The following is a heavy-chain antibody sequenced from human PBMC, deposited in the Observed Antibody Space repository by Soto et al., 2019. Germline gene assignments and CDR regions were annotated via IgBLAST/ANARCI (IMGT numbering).Heavy chain of an antibody. CDR3: AISHSRGRTNL. Sequence: SETLSLTCAVSRGSSSSSNWWRWVRQPPGKGLEWIGEIYHSGSTNYNPSLKSRVTISVDKSKNQFSLKLSSVTAADTAVYYCAISHSRGRTNLWVQGTLVTVSS. J-gene: IGHJ4*02. D-gene: IGHD6-19*01. V-gene: IGHV4-4*02. CDR1: RGSSSSSNW. CDR2: IYHSGST.